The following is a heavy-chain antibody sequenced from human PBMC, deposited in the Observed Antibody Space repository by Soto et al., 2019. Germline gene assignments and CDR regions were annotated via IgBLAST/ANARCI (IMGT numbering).Heavy chain of an antibody. V-gene: IGHV3-30-3*01. D-gene: IGHD7-27*01. Sequence: SGFIFSICPMHWVRQAPGKGPEWVALISYDGTNKFYADSMKGRFTISRDNSKSTPYLQVDSLRPEDAAVYYCARDPKTSGGQHWAFNYFDSWGQGTLVTVSS. CDR1: GFIFSICP. CDR2: ISYDGTNK. J-gene: IGHJ4*02. CDR3: ARDPKTSGGQHWAFNYFDS.